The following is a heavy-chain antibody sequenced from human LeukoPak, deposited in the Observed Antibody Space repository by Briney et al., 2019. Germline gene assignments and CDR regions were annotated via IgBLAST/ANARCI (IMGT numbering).Heavy chain of an antibody. CDR2: INPNSGGT. J-gene: IGHJ5*02. CDR3: ARDLREWEPPTYNWFDP. Sequence: ASVKVSCKASGYTFTGYYMHWVRQAPGQGLEWMGWINPNSGGTNYAQKFQGRVTMTRDTSISTAYMELSRLRSDDTAVYYCARDLREWEPPTYNWFDPWGQGTLVTVSS. CDR1: GYTFTGYY. V-gene: IGHV1-2*02. D-gene: IGHD1-26*01.